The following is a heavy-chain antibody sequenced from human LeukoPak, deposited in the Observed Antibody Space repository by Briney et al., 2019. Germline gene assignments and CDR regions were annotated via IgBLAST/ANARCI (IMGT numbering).Heavy chain of an antibody. CDR2: ISSSSSYI. CDR1: GFTFSSYS. CDR3: ARGSQVWDEYFQH. J-gene: IGHJ1*01. D-gene: IGHD1-26*01. V-gene: IGHV3-21*01. Sequence: GGSLRLSCAASGFTFSSYSMNWVRQAPGKGLEWVLSISSSSSYIYYADSVKGRFTISRDNAKNSLYLQMNSLRAEDTAVYYRARGSQVWDEYFQHWGQGTLVTVSS.